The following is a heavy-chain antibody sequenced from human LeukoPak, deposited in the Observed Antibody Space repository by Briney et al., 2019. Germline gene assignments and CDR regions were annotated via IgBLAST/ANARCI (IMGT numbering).Heavy chain of an antibody. J-gene: IGHJ4*02. CDR3: ASTGIAAAGLFDY. CDR2: ISSSSSTI. D-gene: IGHD6-13*01. Sequence: GGSLRLSCAASGFTFSSYSMNWVRQAPGKGLEWVSYISSSSSTIYYADSVKGRFTISRDNAKNSLYLQMNSLRAEDTAVYYCASTGIAAAGLFDYWGQGTLVTVSS. CDR1: GFTFSSYS. V-gene: IGHV3-48*01.